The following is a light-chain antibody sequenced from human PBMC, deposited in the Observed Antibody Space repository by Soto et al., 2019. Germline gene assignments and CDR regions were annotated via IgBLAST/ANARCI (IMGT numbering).Light chain of an antibody. CDR1: QSLVHTNGYSY. CDR3: MESLQAPFT. J-gene: IGKJ3*01. V-gene: IGKV2-28*01. CDR2: MGS. Sequence: DIVMTQSPLSLPVTPGEPASMSCRSSQSLVHTNGYSYVDWYLQKPGQSPQLLIYMGSNRASGVPVRFSGSGSGTDFTLKISRVEAEDVGVYYCMESLQAPFTFGPGTKVDLK.